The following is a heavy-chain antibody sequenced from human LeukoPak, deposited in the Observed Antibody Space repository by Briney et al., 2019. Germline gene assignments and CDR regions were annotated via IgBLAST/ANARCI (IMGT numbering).Heavy chain of an antibody. D-gene: IGHD2-2*01. CDR2: ISGSGGST. V-gene: IGHV3-23*01. Sequence: PGGSLRLSCAASGFTFSSYAMSWVRQAPGKGLEWVSAISGSGGSTYYADSVKGRFTISRDNSKNTLYLQMNSLRAEDTAVYYCAKNMKYQLPSISDDAFDIWGQGTMVTVSS. CDR1: GFTFSSYA. CDR3: AKNMKYQLPSISDDAFDI. J-gene: IGHJ3*02.